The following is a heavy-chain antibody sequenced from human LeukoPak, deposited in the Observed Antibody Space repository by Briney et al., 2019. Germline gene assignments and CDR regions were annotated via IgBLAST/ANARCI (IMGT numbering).Heavy chain of an antibody. J-gene: IGHJ4*02. CDR2: IIPVLNLV. CDR3: ATGPRPHINMNRGVTTYSGYHFDD. CDR1: GGTFSSYI. V-gene: IGHV1-69*13. Sequence: ALAKVSFKASGGTFSSYIISWVRQAPGQGLDWMGGIIPVLNLVTYAQKFQGRVTITADASTSTAHMDLSSLSFEDTAVYYCATGPRPHINMNRGVTTYSGYHFDDWGQETLVTVSS. D-gene: IGHD3-10*01.